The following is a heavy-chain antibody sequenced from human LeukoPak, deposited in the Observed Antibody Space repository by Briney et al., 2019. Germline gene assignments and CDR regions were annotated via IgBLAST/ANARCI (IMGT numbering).Heavy chain of an antibody. CDR2: IYTSGST. J-gene: IGHJ3*02. V-gene: IGHV4-4*07. CDR3: AAAGNSGHDAFDI. D-gene: IGHD6-13*01. CDR1: GGSISSYY. Sequence: SETLSLTCAVSGGSISSYYWSWIRQPAGKGLEWIGRIYTSGSTNYNPSLKSRVTMSVDTSKNQFSLKLSSVTAADTAVYYCAAAGNSGHDAFDIWGQGTMATVSS.